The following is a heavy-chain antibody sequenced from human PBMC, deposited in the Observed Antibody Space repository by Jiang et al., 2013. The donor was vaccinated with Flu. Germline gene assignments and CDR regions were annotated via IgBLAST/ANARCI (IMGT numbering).Heavy chain of an antibody. Sequence: VKVSCKASRYTFSGYKIHWVRQAPGQGLEWMGCMNPYSGATNYAQNFQGRVTMTRDTSITTAYMDLTRLRSDDTAVYFCAVDVVYHETSRKLEVYGLDAWGQGTTVTVSS. J-gene: IGHJ6*02. CDR3: AVDVVYHETSRKLEVYGLDA. CDR2: MNPYSGAT. V-gene: IGHV1-2*02. D-gene: IGHD3-3*01. CDR1: RYTFSGYK.